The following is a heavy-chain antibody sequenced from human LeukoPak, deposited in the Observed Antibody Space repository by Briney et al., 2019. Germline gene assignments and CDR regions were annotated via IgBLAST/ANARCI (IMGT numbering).Heavy chain of an antibody. Sequence: PSETLSLTCTVSGGSISSYYWSWIRQPPGKGPEWIGYIYYSGSTNYNPSLKSRVTISVDTSKNQFSLKLSSVTAADTAVYYCARGGYSYRRGYYFDYWGQGTLVTVSS. V-gene: IGHV4-59*08. D-gene: IGHD5-18*01. J-gene: IGHJ4*02. CDR2: IYYSGST. CDR3: ARGGYSYRRGYYFDY. CDR1: GGSISSYY.